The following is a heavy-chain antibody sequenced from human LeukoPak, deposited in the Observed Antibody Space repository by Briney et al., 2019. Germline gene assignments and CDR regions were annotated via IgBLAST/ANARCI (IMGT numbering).Heavy chain of an antibody. V-gene: IGHV4-39*01. CDR2: IYYSGST. J-gene: IGHJ4*02. D-gene: IGHD1-7*01. CDR1: GGSISSSSYY. Sequence: SETLSLTCTVSGGSISSSSYYWGWIRQPPGKGLEWIGSIYYSGSTYYNPSLKSRVTISVDTSKNQFSLKLSSVTAADTAVYYCARRAAPRETNFDYWGQGTLVTVSS. CDR3: ARRAAPRETNFDY.